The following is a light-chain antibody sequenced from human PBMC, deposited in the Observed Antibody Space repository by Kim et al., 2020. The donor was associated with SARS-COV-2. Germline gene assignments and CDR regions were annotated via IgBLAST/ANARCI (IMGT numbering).Light chain of an antibody. CDR3: QQYNTYPRT. CDR2: AAS. J-gene: IGKJ4*01. Sequence: VPVGDRVTITCGASQGVSNSLSWFQKKPGKAPRSLIYAASSLQNGVPSKFSGSVSGTDFTLTISGLQPEDFATYYCQQYNTYPRTFGGGTKVDIK. V-gene: IGKV1-16*02. CDR1: QGVSNS.